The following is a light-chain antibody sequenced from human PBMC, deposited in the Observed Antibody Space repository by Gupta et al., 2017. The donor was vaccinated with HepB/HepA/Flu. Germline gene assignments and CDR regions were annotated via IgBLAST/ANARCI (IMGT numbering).Light chain of an antibody. CDR1: NSNLGAGYA. Sequence: QSVLTQPPSVSGAPGQTVTISCTGSNSNLGAGYATHWYQQIPGTAPKLLSYDKNKRPSGVPDRFSGSKSGTSASLAISGLLAEDEGDYYCQSYDSSLSVYVFGTGTKVTVL. V-gene: IGLV1-40*01. CDR2: DKN. J-gene: IGLJ1*01. CDR3: QSYDSSLSVYV.